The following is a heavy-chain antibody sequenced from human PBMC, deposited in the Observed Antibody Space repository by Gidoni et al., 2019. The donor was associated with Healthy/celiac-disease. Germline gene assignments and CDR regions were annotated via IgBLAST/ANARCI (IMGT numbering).Heavy chain of an antibody. Sequence: QVQLVESGGGVVQPGRSLRLSCAASGFTFSSYGMHWVRQAPGKGLEWVAVIWYDGSNKYYADSVKGRFTISRDNSKNTLYLQMNSLRAEDTAVYYCARAQEGGYGMDVWGQGTTVTVSS. J-gene: IGHJ6*02. CDR3: ARAQEGGYGMDV. CDR2: IWYDGSNK. V-gene: IGHV3-33*01. CDR1: GFTFSSYG. D-gene: IGHD1-26*01.